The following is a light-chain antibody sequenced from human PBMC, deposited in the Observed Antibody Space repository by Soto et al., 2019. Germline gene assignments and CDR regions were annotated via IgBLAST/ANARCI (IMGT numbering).Light chain of an antibody. CDR3: QVWDCDREHVV. CDR1: DSGAKS. CDR2: DDS. V-gene: IGLV3-21*02. Sequence: SSELTQPPSVSVAPGQTARITCVGNDSGAKSLHWYQQKPGQAPVRVVHDDSDRPSGIPERFSGSNSGNTASLTISRVEAGDEDDYYSQVWDCDREHVVFGGGTKLTVL. J-gene: IGLJ2*01.